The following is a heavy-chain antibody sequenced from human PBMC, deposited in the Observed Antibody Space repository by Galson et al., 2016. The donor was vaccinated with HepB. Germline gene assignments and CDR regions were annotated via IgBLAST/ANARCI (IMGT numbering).Heavy chain of an antibody. Sequence: TLSLTCTVSGGSISSGGYYWSWIRQHPGKGLEWIGYIYHSGSTYYNPSLKSRVSISVDTSKNQFSLRLRSVTAADTALYYCARDRSSGSGNFGYWGQGTLVTVSS. V-gene: IGHV4-31*03. CDR1: GGSISSGGYY. J-gene: IGHJ4*02. CDR3: ARDRSSGSGNFGY. D-gene: IGHD3-10*01. CDR2: IYHSGST.